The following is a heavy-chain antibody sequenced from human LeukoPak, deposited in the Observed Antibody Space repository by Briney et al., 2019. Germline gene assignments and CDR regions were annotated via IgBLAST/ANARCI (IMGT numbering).Heavy chain of an antibody. CDR1: GFTFSSYG. CDR3: ARGNVAIPFDY. D-gene: IGHD2-2*02. J-gene: IGHJ4*02. V-gene: IGHV3-33*01. CDR2: IWYDGSNK. Sequence: GGSLRPSCAASGFTFSSYGMHWVRQAPGKGLEWVAVIWYDGSNKYYADSVKGRFTISRDNSKNTLYLQMNSLRAEDTTVYYCARGNVAIPFDYWGQGTLVTVSS.